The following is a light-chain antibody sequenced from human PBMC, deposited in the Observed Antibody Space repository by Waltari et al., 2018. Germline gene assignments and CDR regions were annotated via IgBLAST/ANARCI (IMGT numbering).Light chain of an antibody. Sequence: EIVMTQSPGTLSVSPGERVTLSCRASQSVRSNLAWYQQKPGQTPRLLISGASTRATGIPARFSGSGSGTEFTLTIKTMQSEDCAVYYCQQYNDWPAWTFGQGTRVEIK. V-gene: IGKV3-15*01. J-gene: IGKJ1*01. CDR3: QQYNDWPAWT. CDR2: GAS. CDR1: QSVRSN.